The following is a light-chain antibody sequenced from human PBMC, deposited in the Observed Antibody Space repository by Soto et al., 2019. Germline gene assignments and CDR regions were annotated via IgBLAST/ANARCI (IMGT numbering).Light chain of an antibody. Sequence: EVVLTHSPGTLSLSPGERATLSCRASQSVSNNYFAWYQQKPGQAPRLLIFGSYDRATGTPDRFSGSGYGTDFTLTISSLEPEDFAVYYCQQYGSSPPYTFGQATKLEL. CDR2: GSY. CDR1: QSVSNNY. CDR3: QQYGSSPPYT. V-gene: IGKV3-20*01. J-gene: IGKJ2*01.